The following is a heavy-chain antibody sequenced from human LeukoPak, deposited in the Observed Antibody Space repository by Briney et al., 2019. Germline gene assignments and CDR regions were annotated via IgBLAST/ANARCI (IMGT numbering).Heavy chain of an antibody. Sequence: SQTLSPTCTVSGGSISSGDYYWSWIRQPPGKGLEWIGYIYYSGSTYYNPSLKSRVTISVDTSKNQFSLKLSSVTAADTAVYYCARDTDMVRGVIKRAFDIWGQGTMVTVSS. V-gene: IGHV4-30-4*08. CDR3: ARDTDMVRGVIKRAFDI. J-gene: IGHJ3*02. CDR1: GGSISSGDYY. CDR2: IYYSGST. D-gene: IGHD3-10*01.